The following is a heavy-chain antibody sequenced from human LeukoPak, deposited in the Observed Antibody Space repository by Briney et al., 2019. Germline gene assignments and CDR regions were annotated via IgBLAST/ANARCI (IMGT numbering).Heavy chain of an antibody. D-gene: IGHD2-21*01. CDR2: INHSGST. J-gene: IGHJ4*02. V-gene: IGHV4-34*01. CDR1: GGSFSGYY. CDR3: ARAALPVWWSSYYFDY. Sequence: PSGTLSLTCAVYGGSFSGYYWSWIRQPPGKGLEWIGEINHSGSTNYNPSLKSRVTISVDTSKNQFSLKLSSVTAADTAVYYCARAALPVWWSSYYFDYWGQGTLVTVSS.